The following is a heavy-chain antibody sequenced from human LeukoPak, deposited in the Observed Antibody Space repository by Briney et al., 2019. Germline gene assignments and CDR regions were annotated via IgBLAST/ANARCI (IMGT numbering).Heavy chain of an antibody. J-gene: IGHJ1*01. D-gene: IGHD6-13*01. CDR1: GGSISSYY. Sequence: PSETLSLTCTVSGGSISSYYWSWIRQPPGKGLEWIGYIYYSGSTNYNPSLKSRVTISVDTSKNQFSLKLSSVTAADTAVYYCARGNIYSGSWYRTPEYFQHWGQGTLVTVSS. V-gene: IGHV4-59*12. CDR3: ARGNIYSGSWYRTPEYFQH. CDR2: IYYSGST.